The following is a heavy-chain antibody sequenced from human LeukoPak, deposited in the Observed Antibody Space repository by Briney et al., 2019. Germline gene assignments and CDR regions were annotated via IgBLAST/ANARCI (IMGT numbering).Heavy chain of an antibody. CDR1: GYTFTNYY. J-gene: IGHJ4*02. CDR3: ARGWFSQQLGY. CDR2: ISPNSGGT. Sequence: ASVTVSCKASGYTFTNYYIHWVRQAPGQGFEWVGWISPNSGGTNYAPKFQGRVTMTRDTSISTAYMELSRLTSDDTAVYYCARGWFSQQLGYWGQGALVTVSS. V-gene: IGHV1-2*02. D-gene: IGHD6-13*01.